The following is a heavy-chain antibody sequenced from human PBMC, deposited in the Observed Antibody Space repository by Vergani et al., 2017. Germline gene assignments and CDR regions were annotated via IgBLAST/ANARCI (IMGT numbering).Heavy chain of an antibody. CDR3: ARTVGTGTTNSPSRRKYYFDY. D-gene: IGHD3-10*01. J-gene: IGHJ4*02. CDR1: GGSFSGYY. Sequence: QVQLQQWGAGLLKPSETLSLTCAVYGGSFSGYYWSWIRQPPGKGLEWIGEINHSGSTNYNPSLKSRVTISVDTSKNQFSLKLSSVTAADTAVYYCARTVGTGTTNSPSRRKYYFDYWGQGTLVTVSS. V-gene: IGHV4-34*01. CDR2: INHSGST.